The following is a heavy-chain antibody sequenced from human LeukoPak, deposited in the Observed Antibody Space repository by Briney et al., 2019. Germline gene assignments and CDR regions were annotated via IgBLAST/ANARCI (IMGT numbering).Heavy chain of an antibody. J-gene: IGHJ4*02. CDR1: GYTFTSYG. D-gene: IGHD3-10*01. V-gene: IGHV1-18*01. CDR2: ISAYNGNT. CDR3: ARVQVRGGPTAYYFDY. Sequence: GSAKVSCKPSGYTFTSYGISWVRQAPGQGLEWMGWISAYNGNTNYAQKLQGRVTMTTDTSTSTAYMELRSLRSDDTAVYYCARVQVRGGPTAYYFDYWGQGTLVTVSS.